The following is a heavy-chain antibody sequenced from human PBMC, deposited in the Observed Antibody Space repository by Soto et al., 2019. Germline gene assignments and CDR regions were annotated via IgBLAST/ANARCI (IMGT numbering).Heavy chain of an antibody. J-gene: IGHJ3*02. Sequence: QVQLVQSGAEVKKPGSSVKVSCKASGGTFSSYTISWVRQAPGQGLEWMGRIIPILGIANYAQKFQGRVTITADKSTSTAYMELSSLRSEDTAVYYCARDTRGIAVAGNAFDIWGQGTMVTVSS. CDR1: GGTFSSYT. CDR2: IIPILGIA. D-gene: IGHD6-19*01. CDR3: ARDTRGIAVAGNAFDI. V-gene: IGHV1-69*08.